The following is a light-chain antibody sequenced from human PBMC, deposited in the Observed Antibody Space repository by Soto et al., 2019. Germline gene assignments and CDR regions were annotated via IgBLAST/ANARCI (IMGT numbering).Light chain of an antibody. V-gene: IGKV3-11*01. CDR3: QHRSTWPPGYT. CDR1: QSVDTN. CDR2: DAS. J-gene: IGKJ2*01. Sequence: EVVLTQSPATLSLFPGEGATLSCRASQSVDTNLAWYHHKPGQAPRLLIYDASKRATGIPARFSGSGSGTDFTLTISSLEPEDFAVYYCQHRSTWPPGYTFGQGTKLEIK.